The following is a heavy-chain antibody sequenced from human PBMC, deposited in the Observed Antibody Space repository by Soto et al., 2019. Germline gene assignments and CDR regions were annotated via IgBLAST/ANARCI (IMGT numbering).Heavy chain of an antibody. CDR3: ARGLDILTGYYIAVDY. D-gene: IGHD3-9*01. V-gene: IGHV1-2*04. CDR2: INPNSGGT. CDR1: GYTFTGYY. J-gene: IGHJ4*02. Sequence: QAQLVQSGAEVKKPGASVKVSCKASGYTFTGYYMHWVRQAPGQGLEWMGWINPNSGGTNYAQKFQGWVTMTRDTSISTAYMELSRLRSDDTAVYYCARGLDILTGYYIAVDYWGQGTLVTVSS.